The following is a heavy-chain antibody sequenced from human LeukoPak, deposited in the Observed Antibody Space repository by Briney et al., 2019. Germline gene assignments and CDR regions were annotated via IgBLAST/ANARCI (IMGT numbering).Heavy chain of an antibody. D-gene: IGHD6-13*01. V-gene: IGHV4-59*01. CDR2: IYYSGST. CDR3: ASYSSSWYYLDY. Sequence: PSETLSLTCTVSGGSISSYYWSWIRQPPGKGLEWIGYIYYSGSTNYNPSLKSRVTISVDTSKNQFSLKLSSVTAADTAVYYCASYSSSWYYLDYWGQGTLVTVSS. J-gene: IGHJ4*02. CDR1: GGSISSYY.